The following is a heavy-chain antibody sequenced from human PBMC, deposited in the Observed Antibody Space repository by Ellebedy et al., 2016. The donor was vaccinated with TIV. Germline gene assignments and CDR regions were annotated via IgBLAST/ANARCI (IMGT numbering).Heavy chain of an antibody. V-gene: IGHV3-7*01. CDR2: INEDGTKK. J-gene: IGHJ2*01. CDR3: ARAIYGASYL. CDR1: GFTLNNYW. Sequence: GESLKISCTASGFTLNNYWMTWVRQAPGKGLEWVANINEDGTKKHYVDSVRGRFTISRDYAGNSLFLQMNSLGAEDTAVYYCARAIYGASYLWGCGTLVTVSS. D-gene: IGHD4-17*01.